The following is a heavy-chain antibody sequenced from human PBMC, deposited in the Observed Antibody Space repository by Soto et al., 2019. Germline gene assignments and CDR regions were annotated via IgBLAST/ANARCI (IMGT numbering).Heavy chain of an antibody. V-gene: IGHV1-18*01. CDR2: ISAYNGNT. D-gene: IGHD3-22*01. Sequence: ASVKVSCKASGYTFTSYGISWVRQAPGQGLEWMGWISAYNGNTNYAQKLQGRVTMTTDTSTNTAYMELRSLRSDDTAVYYCAREVARYYDSSGYYLPDYWGQGTLVTVSS. J-gene: IGHJ4*02. CDR3: AREVARYYDSSGYYLPDY. CDR1: GYTFTSYG.